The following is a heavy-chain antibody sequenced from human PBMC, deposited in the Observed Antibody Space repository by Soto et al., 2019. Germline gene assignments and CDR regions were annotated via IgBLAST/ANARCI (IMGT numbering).Heavy chain of an antibody. Sequence: PSETLSLTCTVSGGSIISYYWTWIRQPAGKGLEWIGRIYTSGITNYNPSLKSRVTMSVDTSKNQFSLKLSSVTAADTAVYYCGREYSGYRYDSFDYWGQRNLLTVSS. CDR2: IYTSGIT. D-gene: IGHD5-18*01. CDR1: GGSIISYY. V-gene: IGHV4-4*07. CDR3: GREYSGYRYDSFDY. J-gene: IGHJ4*02.